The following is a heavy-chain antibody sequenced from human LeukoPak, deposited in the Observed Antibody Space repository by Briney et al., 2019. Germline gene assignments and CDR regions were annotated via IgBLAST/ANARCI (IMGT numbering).Heavy chain of an antibody. Sequence: ASVKVSCKASGGTFSSYAISWVRQAPGQGLEWMGWISPNSGGTSYAQKFQGRVTMTRDTSISTAYMELTRLKSDDTAVYYCAREALLERKRVCAFDIWGQGTMVTVSS. CDR2: ISPNSGGT. V-gene: IGHV1-2*02. CDR1: GGTFSSYA. CDR3: AREALLERKRVCAFDI. J-gene: IGHJ3*02. D-gene: IGHD1-1*01.